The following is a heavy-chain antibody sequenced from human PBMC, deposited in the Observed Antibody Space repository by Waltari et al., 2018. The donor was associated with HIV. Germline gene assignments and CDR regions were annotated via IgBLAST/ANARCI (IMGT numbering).Heavy chain of an antibody. CDR1: GFTFSLYS. D-gene: IGHD4-17*01. V-gene: IGHV3-21*02. J-gene: IGHJ4*02. Sequence: EVQLVESGGGLVKPGGSLRVSCAASGFTFSLYSMNRVRQAPGKGLEWVGSINKKNSDIYDADEVKGGFAIARGNAKNSRYLEMNSQRAEDTAIYYGASRDYGAYAGELVYWGQGTLVTVSS. CDR2: INKKNSDI. CDR3: ASRDYGAYAGELVY.